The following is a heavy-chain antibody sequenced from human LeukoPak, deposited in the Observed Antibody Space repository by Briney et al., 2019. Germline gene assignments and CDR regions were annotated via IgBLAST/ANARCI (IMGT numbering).Heavy chain of an antibody. CDR3: AKDLYYYGSSGYYGEY. CDR1: GYTFTDSG. J-gene: IGHJ4*02. Sequence: ASVKVSCKASGYTFTDSGINWVRQAPGQGLEWMGWISAYNGNTHYAQNLQGRVPMTTDKSTSTAYMELRSLRSDDTAVYYCAKDLYYYGSSGYYGEYWGQGTLVTVSS. CDR2: ISAYNGNT. D-gene: IGHD3-22*01. V-gene: IGHV1-18*01.